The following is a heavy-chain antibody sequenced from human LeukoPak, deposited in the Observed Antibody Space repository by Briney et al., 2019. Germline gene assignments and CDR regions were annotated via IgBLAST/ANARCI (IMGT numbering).Heavy chain of an antibody. Sequence: SETLSLTCTVSGGSINSSSYYWGWIRQPPGKALVWIGSIYHSGYTYYNPSLKSRVAISIDTSKNQFSLKLSSVTAADTAVYYCARSSMFRGVTVDYWGQGTLVTVSS. CDR2: IYHSGYT. D-gene: IGHD3-10*01. CDR1: GGSINSSSYY. V-gene: IGHV4-39*01. CDR3: ARSSMFRGVTVDY. J-gene: IGHJ4*02.